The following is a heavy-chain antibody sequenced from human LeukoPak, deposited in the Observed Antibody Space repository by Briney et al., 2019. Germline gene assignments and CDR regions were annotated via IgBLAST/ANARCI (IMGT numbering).Heavy chain of an antibody. CDR3: AREGPDAFDI. CDR1: GGSISSGDYY. J-gene: IGHJ3*02. V-gene: IGHV4-30-4*01. Sequence: PSQTLSLTCTVSGGSISSGDYYWSWIRKPPGKGLEWIGYIYYSGSTYYNPSPKSRVTISVDTSKNQFSLKLSSVTAADTAVYYCAREGPDAFDIWGQGTIVTVSS. CDR2: IYYSGST.